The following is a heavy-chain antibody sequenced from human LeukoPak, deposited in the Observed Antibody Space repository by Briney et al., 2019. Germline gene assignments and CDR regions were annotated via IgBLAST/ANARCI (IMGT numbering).Heavy chain of an antibody. CDR2: ISWNCGSI. J-gene: IGHJ6*02. V-gene: IGHV3-9*01. Sequence: GGSLRLSCAASGFTFDDYAMHWVRQAPGKGLEWVSGISWNCGSIGYADSVKGRFTISRDNAKNSLYLQMNSLRAEDTALYYCAKEDTATSHDYYYGMDVWGQGTTVTVSS. CDR1: GFTFDDYA. CDR3: AKEDTATSHDYYYGMDV. D-gene: IGHD5-18*01.